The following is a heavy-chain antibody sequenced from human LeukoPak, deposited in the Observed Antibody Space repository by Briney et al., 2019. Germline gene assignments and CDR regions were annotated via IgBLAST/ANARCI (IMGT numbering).Heavy chain of an antibody. CDR3: ARAAEYSSSSRSYYFDY. V-gene: IGHV4-59*10. CDR2: IYTSGST. D-gene: IGHD6-6*01. J-gene: IGHJ4*02. CDR1: GGSFSGYY. Sequence: PSETLSLTCAVYGGSFSGYYWSWIRQPPGKGLEWIGRIYTSGSTNYNPSLKSRVTISVDTSKNQFSLKLSSVTAADTAVYYCARAAEYSSSSRSYYFDYWGQGTLVTVPS.